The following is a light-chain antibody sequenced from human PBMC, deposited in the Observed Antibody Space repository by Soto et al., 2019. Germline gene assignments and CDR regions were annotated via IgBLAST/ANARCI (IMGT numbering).Light chain of an antibody. J-gene: IGLJ2*01. Sequence: QAVVTQPPSASGTPGQRVTISCSGSSSNIGSNYVYWYQQLPGTAPKLLIYRNNQRPSGVPDRFSGSKSGTSASLAISGLRSEDEADYYCAAWDASLSAYVVFGGGTKLTVL. CDR1: SSNIGSNY. CDR3: AAWDASLSAYVV. CDR2: RNN. V-gene: IGLV1-47*01.